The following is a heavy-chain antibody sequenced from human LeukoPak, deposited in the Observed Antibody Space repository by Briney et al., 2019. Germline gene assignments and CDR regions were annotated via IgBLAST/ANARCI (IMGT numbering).Heavy chain of an antibody. CDR2: INPNSGSA. CDR1: GYTFTSYH. CDR3: ARGLYSGWYVY. D-gene: IGHD6-19*01. V-gene: IGHV1-46*01. Sequence: ASVKVSCKASGYTFTSYHMHWLRQAPGQGLEWMGIINPNSGSASYAQEFQGRVTMTRDTSTSTVYMELSSLRSQDTAVYYCARGLYSGWYVYWGQGTLVTVSS. J-gene: IGHJ4*02.